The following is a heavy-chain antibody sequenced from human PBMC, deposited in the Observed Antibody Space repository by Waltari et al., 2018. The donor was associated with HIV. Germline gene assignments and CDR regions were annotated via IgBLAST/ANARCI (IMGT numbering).Heavy chain of an antibody. D-gene: IGHD3-10*01. CDR3: ARQRGLMVQGVIIKPEYFQH. V-gene: IGHV4-39*01. J-gene: IGHJ1*01. CDR1: GGSISSSSYY. Sequence: QLQLQESGPGLVKPSETLSLTCTVSGGSISSSSYYWGWIRQPPGKGLEWIGSIYYSGSTYYNPSLKSRVTISVDTSKNQFSLKLSSVTAADTAVYYCARQRGLMVQGVIIKPEYFQHWGQGTLVTVSS. CDR2: IYYSGST.